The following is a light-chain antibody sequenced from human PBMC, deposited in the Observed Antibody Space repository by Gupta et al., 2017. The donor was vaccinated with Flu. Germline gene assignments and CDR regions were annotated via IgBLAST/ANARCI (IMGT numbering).Light chain of an antibody. CDR2: AAS. V-gene: IGKV1-39*01. CDR3: QQNYSTPRT. J-gene: IGKJ2*02. Sequence: PSCESATINCKVTISCRASQNHANYLDWYQQNPGKPPKLLIYAASSLESGVPARFSGSGSGTDFTLTISSLQAEDVAVYYCQQNYSTPRTFGQGTKVEIK. CDR1: QNHANY.